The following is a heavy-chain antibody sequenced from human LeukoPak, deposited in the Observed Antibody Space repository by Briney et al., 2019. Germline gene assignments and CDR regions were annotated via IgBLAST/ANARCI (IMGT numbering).Heavy chain of an antibody. CDR3: ARRKSYYDSSGYYFAYYFDY. V-gene: IGHV1-69*13. CDR2: IIPIFGTA. D-gene: IGHD3-22*01. Sequence: ASVKVSCKASGGTXSSYAISRVRQAPGQGLEWMGGIIPIFGTANYAQKFQGRVTITADESTSTAYMELSSLRSEDTAVYYCARRKSYYDSSGYYFAYYFDYWGQGTLVTVSS. CDR1: GGTXSSYA. J-gene: IGHJ4*02.